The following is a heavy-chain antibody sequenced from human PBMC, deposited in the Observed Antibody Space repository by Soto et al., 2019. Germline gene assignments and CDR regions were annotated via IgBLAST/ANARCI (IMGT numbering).Heavy chain of an antibody. CDR3: ARSRGYSGYDSE. D-gene: IGHD5-12*01. CDR2: INHSGST. CDR1: GGSFSGYY. Sequence: SETLSVTCAVYGGSFSGYYWSWIRQPPGKGLEWIGEINHSGSTNYNPSLKSRVTISVDTSKNQFSLKLSSVTAADTAVYYCARSRGYSGYDSEWGQGTLVTVSS. V-gene: IGHV4-34*01. J-gene: IGHJ1*01.